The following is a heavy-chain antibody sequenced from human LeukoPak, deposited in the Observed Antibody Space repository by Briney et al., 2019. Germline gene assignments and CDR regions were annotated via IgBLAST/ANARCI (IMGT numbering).Heavy chain of an antibody. CDR3: ASLYYYGSGSYYNEDY. CDR2: IYYSGST. Sequence: PSETLSLTCTVSGGSISSSSYYWGWIRQPPGKGLEWIGSIYYSGSTYYNPSLKSRVTISVDTSKNQFSLKLSSVTAADTAVYYCASLYYYGSGSYYNEDYWGQGTLVTVSS. J-gene: IGHJ4*02. V-gene: IGHV4-39*01. CDR1: GGSISSSSYY. D-gene: IGHD3-10*01.